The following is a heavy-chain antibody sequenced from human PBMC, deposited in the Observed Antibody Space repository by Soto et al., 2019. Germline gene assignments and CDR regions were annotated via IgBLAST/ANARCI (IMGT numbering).Heavy chain of an antibody. D-gene: IGHD3-9*01. V-gene: IGHV3-30*12. CDR2: LSYDGSNK. J-gene: IGHJ6*02. CDR3: TRPTPLDILTGYSPIRYYYYGMDV. CDR1: GFTFSSFV. Sequence: SGFTFSSFVRHGVSQAPGKGLEWVAALSYDGSNKNYADSVKGRFTISRDDSKNTLYLQMNSLKTEDTAVYYCTRPTPLDILTGYSPIRYYYYGMDVWGQGTTVTVSS.